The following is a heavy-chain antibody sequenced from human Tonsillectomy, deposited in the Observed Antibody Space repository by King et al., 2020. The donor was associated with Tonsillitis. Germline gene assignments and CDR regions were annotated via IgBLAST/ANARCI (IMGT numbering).Heavy chain of an antibody. D-gene: IGHD3-10*01. CDR3: ARDYYGSGRYYNVKIYGMDV. CDR2: INPNSGGT. V-gene: IGHV1-2*02. J-gene: IGHJ6*02. CDR1: GYTFTGYY. Sequence: QLVQSGAEVKKPGASVNVSCKASGYTFTGYYMHWVRQAPGQGLEWMGWINPNSGGTNYAQKFQGRVTMTRDTSISTAYMELSRLRSDDTAVYYCARDYYGSGRYYNVKIYGMDVWGQGTTVTVSS.